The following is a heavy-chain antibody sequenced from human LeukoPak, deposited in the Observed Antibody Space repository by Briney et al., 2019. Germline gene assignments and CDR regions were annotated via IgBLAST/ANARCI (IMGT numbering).Heavy chain of an antibody. CDR2: ISGSGSGGST. CDR3: ARESSAPLDAFDI. CDR1: GFTFSNSA. Sequence: GGSLRLSCAASGFTFSNSAMSWVRQAPGKGLEWVSSISGSGSGGSTYYADSVKGRFTISRDNAKNSLYLQMNSLRAEDTAVYYCARESSAPLDAFDIWGQGTMVTVPS. V-gene: IGHV3-23*01. J-gene: IGHJ3*02.